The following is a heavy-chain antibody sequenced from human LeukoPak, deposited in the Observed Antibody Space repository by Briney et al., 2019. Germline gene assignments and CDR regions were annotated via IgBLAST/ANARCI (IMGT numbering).Heavy chain of an antibody. J-gene: IGHJ4*02. D-gene: IGHD6-13*01. CDR1: GFTFKAYW. CDR3: ARDGSPWDS. CDR2: MNQDGSEK. V-gene: IGHV3-7*01. Sequence: GGSLRLSCVVSGFTFKAYWMSWVRQAPGKGLEWVANMNQDGSEKYYVDSVKGRFTISSDNAKNLLFLQMNSLRAEDTAVYYCARDGSPWDSWGQGTLVTVSS.